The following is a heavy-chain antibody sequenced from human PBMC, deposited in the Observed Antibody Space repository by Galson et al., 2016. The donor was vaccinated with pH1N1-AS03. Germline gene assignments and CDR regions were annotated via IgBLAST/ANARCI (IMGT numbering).Heavy chain of an antibody. CDR2: ISAYNGNT. CDR3: AKVGGEGYNWYFYGMDV. J-gene: IGHJ6*02. D-gene: IGHD5-24*01. CDR1: GGTFSSYA. Sequence: SVKVSCKASGGTFSSYAINWVRQAPGQGLEWMGWISAYNGNTKYAQKFPGRVTTTTDTSTSTAYMELRSLRSDDTAVYYCAKVGGEGYNWYFYGMDVWGQGTTVTVSS. V-gene: IGHV1-18*01.